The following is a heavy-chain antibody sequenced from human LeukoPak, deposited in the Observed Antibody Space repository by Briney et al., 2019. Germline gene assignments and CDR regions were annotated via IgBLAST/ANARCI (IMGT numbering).Heavy chain of an antibody. V-gene: IGHV3-43*01. CDR2: ISWDGGST. CDR1: GFTFDDYT. D-gene: IGHD3-3*01. J-gene: IGHJ4*02. Sequence: GGSRRSSCAALGFTFDDYTMHWVRQAPGKGWEGVSLISWDGGSTYYADSVKGRFTISRDNSKNSLYLQMNSLRTEDTALYYCAKDTGSGVVGDWGQGTLVTVSS. CDR3: AKDTGSGVVGD.